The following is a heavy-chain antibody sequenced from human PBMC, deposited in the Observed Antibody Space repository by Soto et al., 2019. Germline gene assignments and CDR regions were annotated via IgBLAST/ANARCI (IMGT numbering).Heavy chain of an antibody. CDR1: GGSIDTNGYS. Sequence: QVQLQEPGPGLVKPSQTLSLTCTVSGGSIDTNGYSWTWLRPRPGGGLGWLGSNYYRTDTYYTPSLKSRITISLDTSKNQLSLWLTSVTAADTGMYYCARGGSGWKALNDCDSWGQGIPVTVST. J-gene: IGHJ5*02. CDR3: ARGGSGWKALNDCDS. CDR2: NYYRTDT. D-gene: IGHD6-19*01. V-gene: IGHV4-31*03.